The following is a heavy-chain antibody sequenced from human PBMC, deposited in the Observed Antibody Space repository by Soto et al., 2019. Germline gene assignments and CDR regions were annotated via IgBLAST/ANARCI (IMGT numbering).Heavy chain of an antibody. CDR1: GGSISGGGYY. CDR3: ARGRQPDYYYYYGMDV. Sequence: SETLSLTCTVSGGSISGGGYYWSWIRQHPGRGLEWIGYIYYSGSTYYNPSLKSRVTISVDTSKNQFSLKLSSVTAADTAVYYCARGRQPDYYYYYGMDVWGQGTTVTVSS. V-gene: IGHV4-31*03. D-gene: IGHD6-13*01. CDR2: IYYSGST. J-gene: IGHJ6*02.